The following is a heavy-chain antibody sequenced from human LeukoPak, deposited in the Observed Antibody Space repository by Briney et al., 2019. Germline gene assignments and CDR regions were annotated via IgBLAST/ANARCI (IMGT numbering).Heavy chain of an antibody. CDR3: AREKRPANKSYYYYGMDV. CDR2: INPSGGST. V-gene: IGHV1-46*01. Sequence: ASVKVSCKASGYTFTSYYMHWVRQAHGQGLEWMGIINPSGGSTSYAQKFQGRVTMTRDTSTSTVYMELSSLRSEDTAVYYCAREKRPANKSYYYYGMDVWGQGTTVTVSS. J-gene: IGHJ6*02. CDR1: GYTFTSYY. D-gene: IGHD2-2*01.